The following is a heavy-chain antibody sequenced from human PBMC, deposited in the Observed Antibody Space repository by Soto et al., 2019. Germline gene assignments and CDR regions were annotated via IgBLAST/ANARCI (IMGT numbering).Heavy chain of an antibody. CDR1: GYTFTSYG. D-gene: IGHD6-19*01. V-gene: IGHV1-18*01. Sequence: ASVKVSCKASGYTFTSYGISWVRQAPGQGLEWMGWISAYNGNTNYAQKLQGRVTMTTDTSTSTAYMELRSLRSDDTAVYYCARDLRVNSSGWYGVLWYWGQGTLVTVSS. CDR2: ISAYNGNT. J-gene: IGHJ4*02. CDR3: ARDLRVNSSGWYGVLWY.